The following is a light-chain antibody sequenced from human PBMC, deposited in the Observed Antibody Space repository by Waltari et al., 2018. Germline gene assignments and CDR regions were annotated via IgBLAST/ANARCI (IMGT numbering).Light chain of an antibody. J-gene: IGKJ1*01. V-gene: IGKV1-39*01. CDR2: AAS. CDR3: QQSYNIPWT. CDR1: ESMSSY. Sequence: DIQMTQSPSSLSASVGDRVSITCQASESMSSYLNWYQQKLGEAPNLLIYAASSLHNGVPSRVSGSGSGPDVTLGISYLQPEDVATYYCQQSYNIPWTFGQGTQVE.